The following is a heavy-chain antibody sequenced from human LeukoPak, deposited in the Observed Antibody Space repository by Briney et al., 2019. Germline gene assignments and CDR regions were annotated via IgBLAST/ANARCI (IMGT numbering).Heavy chain of an antibody. Sequence: GSLRLSCAASGFTVSSNYMSWVRQAPGKGLEWVSVIYSGGSTYYADSVKGRFTISRDNSKNTLYLQMNSLRAEDTAVYYCARAIVGGTPGDYWGQGTLVTVSS. J-gene: IGHJ4*02. CDR2: IYSGGST. V-gene: IGHV3-66*01. CDR1: GFTVSSNY. D-gene: IGHD1-26*01. CDR3: ARAIVGGTPGDY.